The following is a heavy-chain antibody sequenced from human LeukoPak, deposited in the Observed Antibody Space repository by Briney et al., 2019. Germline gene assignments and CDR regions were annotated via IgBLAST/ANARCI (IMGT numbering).Heavy chain of an antibody. CDR3: ARGRKPFSGTAIYSGNWFDP. CDR1: GYTFTGCY. J-gene: IGHJ5*02. D-gene: IGHD3-10*02. CDR2: INPNSGGT. V-gene: IGHV1-2*06. Sequence: GASVKVSCKASGYTFTGCYVHWVRQAPGQGLEWMGRINPNSGGTNYAQKFQGGITMTRDSSISTAYMELSRLRSDDTAVYYCARGRKPFSGTAIYSGNWFDPWGQGTLVTVSS.